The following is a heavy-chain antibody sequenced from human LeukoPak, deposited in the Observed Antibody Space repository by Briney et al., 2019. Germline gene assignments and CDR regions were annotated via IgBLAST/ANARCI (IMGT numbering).Heavy chain of an antibody. CDR3: ARLTVTAIPHDAFDI. CDR1: GGSFSGYY. J-gene: IGHJ3*02. Sequence: SETLSFTCAVYGGSFSGYYWSWIRQPPGKGLEWIGEINHSGSTNYNPSLKSRVTISVDTSKNQFSLKLSSVTAADTAVYYCARLTVTAIPHDAFDIWGQGTMVTVSS. CDR2: INHSGST. D-gene: IGHD2-21*02. V-gene: IGHV4-34*01.